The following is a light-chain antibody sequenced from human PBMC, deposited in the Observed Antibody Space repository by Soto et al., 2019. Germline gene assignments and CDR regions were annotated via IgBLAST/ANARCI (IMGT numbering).Light chain of an antibody. CDR2: GAS. CDR3: QQYGSSPPT. Sequence: EVVLTQSPGTLSLSPGERATLSCRASQSVSSSLAWYQQKPGQAPRLLIYGASSRATGIPDRFSGSGSGTDFTLTISRLEPEDFAVYYCQQYGSSPPTFGQGTRLEIK. J-gene: IGKJ5*01. CDR1: QSVSSS. V-gene: IGKV3-20*01.